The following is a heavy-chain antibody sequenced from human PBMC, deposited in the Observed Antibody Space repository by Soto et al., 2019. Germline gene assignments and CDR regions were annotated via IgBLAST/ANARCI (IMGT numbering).Heavy chain of an antibody. CDR2: ITQDGSDQ. Sequence: EVQVVESGGGLDQPGGSLRLSCAASGFTFSSHWMTWVRQVPGKGLEWVANITQDGSDQYYVDSVKGRFTISRDNAKNSLCLHMNSLRVEDTAVYYCATSMRHTLNPWGQGTLVTVSS. D-gene: IGHD2-8*01. V-gene: IGHV3-7*01. CDR1: GFTFSSHW. CDR3: ATSMRHTLNP. J-gene: IGHJ5*02.